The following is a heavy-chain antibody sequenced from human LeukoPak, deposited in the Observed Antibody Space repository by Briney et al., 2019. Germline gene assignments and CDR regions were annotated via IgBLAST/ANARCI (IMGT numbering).Heavy chain of an antibody. V-gene: IGHV3-30*02. CDR1: GFTFSSYG. CDR3: ATPVLLWFGELSPVTYMDV. D-gene: IGHD3-10*01. CDR2: IRYDGSNK. Sequence: GGSLRLSCAASGFTFSSYGMHWVRQAPGKGLEWVAFIRYDGSNKYYADSVKGRFTISRDNSKNTLYLQMNSLRAEDTAVYYCATPVLLWFGELSPVTYMDVWGKGTTVTISS. J-gene: IGHJ6*03.